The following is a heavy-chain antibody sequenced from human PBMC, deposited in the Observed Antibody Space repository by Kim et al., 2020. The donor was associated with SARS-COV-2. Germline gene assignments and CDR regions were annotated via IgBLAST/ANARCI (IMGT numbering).Heavy chain of an antibody. CDR2: ISGSGGST. Sequence: GGSLRLSCAASGFTFSSYAMSWVRQAPGKGLEWVSAISGSGGSTYYADSVKGRFTISRDNSKNTLYLQMNSLRAEDTAVYYCAKDRQLAAAGQYNWFDPWGQGTLVTVSS. J-gene: IGHJ5*02. CDR1: GFTFSSYA. CDR3: AKDRQLAAAGQYNWFDP. D-gene: IGHD6-13*01. V-gene: IGHV3-23*01.